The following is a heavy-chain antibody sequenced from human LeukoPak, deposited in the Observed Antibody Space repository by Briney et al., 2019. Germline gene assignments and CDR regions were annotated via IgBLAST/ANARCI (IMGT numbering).Heavy chain of an antibody. Sequence: PGASLRLSCAASGFIFSSYAMNWVRQAPGKGLEWVSYISGSSSTIYNADSVKGRFTISRDNAKNTLYLQMNSLRDEDTAVYYCARVRFYYDSSGYGFFDYWGQGALVTVSS. CDR1: GFIFSSYA. D-gene: IGHD3-22*01. V-gene: IGHV3-48*02. CDR2: ISGSSSTI. J-gene: IGHJ4*02. CDR3: ARVRFYYDSSGYGFFDY.